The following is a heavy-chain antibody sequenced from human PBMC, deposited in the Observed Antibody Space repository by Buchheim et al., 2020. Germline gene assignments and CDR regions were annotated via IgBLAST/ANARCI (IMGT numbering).Heavy chain of an antibody. CDR2: ISTAGNT. D-gene: IGHD1-26*01. V-gene: IGHV3-13*01. CDR3: ARDSGSHGNFDL. CDR1: GFTFSRYD. Sequence: EVQLVESGGGVAQPGGSLRLSCAASGFTFSRYDMHWVRQTTAEGLEWVSAISTAGNTYYSDSVKGRFTISSENAKNSLYFQLNSLRAGETALYHCARDSGSHGNFDLWGRGTL. J-gene: IGHJ2*01.